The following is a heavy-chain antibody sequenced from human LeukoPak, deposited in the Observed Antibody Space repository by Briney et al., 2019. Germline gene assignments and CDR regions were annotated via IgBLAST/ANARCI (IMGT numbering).Heavy chain of an antibody. CDR3: ASGYEYPVYYYYMDV. CDR1: GGTFSSYA. Sequence: VASVKVSCKASGGTFSSYAISWVRQAPGQGLEWMGGIIPIFGTANYAQKFQGRVTITADESTSTAYMELSSLRSEDTAVYYCASGYEYPVYYYYMDVWGKGTTVTISS. D-gene: IGHD5-12*01. CDR2: IIPIFGTA. J-gene: IGHJ6*03. V-gene: IGHV1-69*13.